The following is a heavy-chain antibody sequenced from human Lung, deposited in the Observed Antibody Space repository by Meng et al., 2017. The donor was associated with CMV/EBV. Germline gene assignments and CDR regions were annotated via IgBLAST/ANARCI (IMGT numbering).Heavy chain of an antibody. J-gene: IGHJ4*02. V-gene: IGHV3-23*01. D-gene: IGHD3-22*01. CDR3: AKPFYYYESNNYCQDD. CDR2: ISGSGGNT. CDR1: GFTFSSYD. Sequence: GESLKISCAASGFTFSSYDMTWVRQAPGKGLEWVSDISGSGGNTYYADSVKGRFTLSRDKYKNTLYLQMNSLRPDDTAVYCCAKPFYYYESNNYCQDDWGQGTMVTGSS.